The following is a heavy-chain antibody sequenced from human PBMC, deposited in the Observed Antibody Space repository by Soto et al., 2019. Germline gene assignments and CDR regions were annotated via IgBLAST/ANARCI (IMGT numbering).Heavy chain of an antibody. CDR2: INPNSGGT. D-gene: IGHD3-10*01. Sequence: ASVKVSCKASGYTFTGYYMHWVRQAPGQGLEWMGWINPNSGGTNYAQKFQGWVTMTRDTSISTAYMELSRLRSDDTAVYYCARDRGRYYGSGSYYYYYYGMDVWGQGTTVTVSS. CDR1: GYTFTGYY. CDR3: ARDRGRYYGSGSYYYYYYGMDV. V-gene: IGHV1-2*04. J-gene: IGHJ6*02.